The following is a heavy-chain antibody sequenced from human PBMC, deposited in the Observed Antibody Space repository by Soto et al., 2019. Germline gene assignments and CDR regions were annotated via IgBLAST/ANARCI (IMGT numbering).Heavy chain of an antibody. CDR3: ARHQQGVTIFGVVPKQPLDY. D-gene: IGHD3-3*01. CDR1: GGSISSSSYY. CDR2: IYYSGST. Sequence: QLQLQESGPGLVKPSETLSLTCTVSGGSISSSSYYWGWIRQPPGKGLEWIGRIYYSGSTYYNPSLKSRVTISVDTSKNQFSLKLSSVTAADTAVYYCARHQQGVTIFGVVPKQPLDYWGQGTLVTVSS. V-gene: IGHV4-39*01. J-gene: IGHJ4*02.